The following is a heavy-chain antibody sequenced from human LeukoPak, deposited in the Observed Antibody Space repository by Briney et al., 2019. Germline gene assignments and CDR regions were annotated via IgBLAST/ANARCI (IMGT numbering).Heavy chain of an antibody. CDR1: GFIFNSHS. D-gene: IGHD6-19*01. CDR2: ISSTSSYI. Sequence: GGSLRLSCAASGFIFNSHSMNWVRQAPGKGLEWVSSISSTSSYIYYADSVKSRFTISRDNAKNSLYLQMNSLRAEDIAVYYCARSSGWYHRGPDYYYYYMDVWGKGTTVTVS. V-gene: IGHV3-21*01. J-gene: IGHJ6*03. CDR3: ARSSGWYHRGPDYYYYYMDV.